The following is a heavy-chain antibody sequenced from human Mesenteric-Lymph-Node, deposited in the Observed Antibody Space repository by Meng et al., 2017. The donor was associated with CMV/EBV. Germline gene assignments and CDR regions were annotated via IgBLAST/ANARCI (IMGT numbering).Heavy chain of an antibody. CDR1: GYTFTAYF. CDR3: ARYHYGMDV. CDR2: INPNSGGT. Sequence: ASVKVSCKASGYTFTAYFLHWVRKAPGQGLEWVGWINPNSGGTNYAQKFQGRVTMTRDTSISTAYMELSRLRSDDTAVYYCARYHYGMDVWGQGTTVTVSS. J-gene: IGHJ6*02. V-gene: IGHV1-2*02.